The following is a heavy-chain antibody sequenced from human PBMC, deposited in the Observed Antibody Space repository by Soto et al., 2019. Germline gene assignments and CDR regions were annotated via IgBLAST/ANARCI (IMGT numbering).Heavy chain of an antibody. CDR2: ISGYNGYT. V-gene: IGHV1-18*01. J-gene: IGHJ4*02. CDR1: GYTFSSYG. CDR3: ARDPIGNAPTDY. D-gene: IGHD1-1*01. Sequence: QVPLVQSGAEVKEPGASVKVSCKTSGYTFSSYGISWVRQAPGQGPEWMGWISGYNGYTSYAQKLQGRVTMTTDTSTSTAYMELRSLRSDDTAVYYCARDPIGNAPTDYWGQGTLVTVSS.